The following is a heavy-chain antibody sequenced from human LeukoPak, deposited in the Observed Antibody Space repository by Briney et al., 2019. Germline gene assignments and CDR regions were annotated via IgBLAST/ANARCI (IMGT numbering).Heavy chain of an antibody. J-gene: IGHJ6*02. CDR3: ARDGSQRYYDFVRYGMDV. CDR1: GFTFNSYA. D-gene: IGHD3-3*01. Sequence: PGGSLRLSCAASGFTFNSYAMSWVRQAPGKGLEWVSVIYSGGSTYYADSVKGRFTISRDNSKNTLYLQMNSLRAEDTAVYYCARDGSQRYYDFVRYGMDVWGQGTTVTVSS. V-gene: IGHV3-66*01. CDR2: IYSGGST.